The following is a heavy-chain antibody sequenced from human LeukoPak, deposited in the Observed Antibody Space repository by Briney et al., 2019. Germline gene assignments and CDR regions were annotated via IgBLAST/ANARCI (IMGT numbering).Heavy chain of an antibody. J-gene: IGHJ4*02. CDR1: GGSFSGYY. V-gene: IGHV4-34*01. Sequence: SETLSLTCAVYGGSFSGYYWSWIRQPAGKGLEWIGEINHSGSTNYNPSLKSRVTISVDTSKNQFSLKLSSVTAADTAVYYCARGLYSRKPFDYWGQGTLVTVSS. CDR3: ARGLYSRKPFDY. D-gene: IGHD6-13*01. CDR2: INHSGST.